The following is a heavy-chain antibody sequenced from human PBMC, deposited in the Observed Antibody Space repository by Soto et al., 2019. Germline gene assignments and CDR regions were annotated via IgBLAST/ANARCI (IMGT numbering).Heavy chain of an antibody. CDR1: GFTISDYG. J-gene: IGHJ6*02. Sequence: QEQVVESGGGVVQPGTSLRLSCAASGFTISDYGMHWVRQGPGKGLEWVALMWHDGSNEYYADSVKGRFTISRDNSKNMLYLQMNSLRAEHTAVYFCARDDYYVSGAYEFYYYGMDLCGQGTTVTVSS. CDR3: ARDDYYVSGAYEFYYYGMDL. CDR2: MWHDGSNE. D-gene: IGHD3-10*01. V-gene: IGHV3-33*01.